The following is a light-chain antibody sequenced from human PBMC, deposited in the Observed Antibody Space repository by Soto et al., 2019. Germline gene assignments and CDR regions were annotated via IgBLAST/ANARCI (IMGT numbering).Light chain of an antibody. CDR2: RAS. J-gene: IGKJ4*01. CDR3: QQYGSSPLT. CDR1: HSVSSNS. V-gene: IGKV3-20*01. Sequence: DTVLTQSPGTLSLSPGERATLSCTASHSVSSNSLAWYQQKPGQAPRLLISRASTRATGIPDRFSGSGSGTDFTLTISRLESEDFAVYYCQQYGSSPLTFGGGTKVEIK.